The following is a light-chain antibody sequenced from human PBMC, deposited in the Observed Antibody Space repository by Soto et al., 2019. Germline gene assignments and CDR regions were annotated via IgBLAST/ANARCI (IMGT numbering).Light chain of an antibody. V-gene: IGLV2-14*01. J-gene: IGLJ2*01. CDR3: SSYISRSTLI. CDR1: RSDVGGYNY. Sequence: QSALTQPASVSGSPGQSSTISCTGTRSDVGGYNYVSWYQQHPGKAPKLMIYEVSNRPSGVSNRFYGSKSGNTAPLTISGRQAEDEAGCYSSSYISRSTLIFGRRTKVTLL. CDR2: EVS.